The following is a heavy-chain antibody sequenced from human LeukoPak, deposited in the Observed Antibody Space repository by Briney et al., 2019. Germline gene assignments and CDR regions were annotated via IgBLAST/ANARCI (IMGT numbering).Heavy chain of an antibody. D-gene: IGHD5-12*01. CDR3: ARDQGLREDPQYYFDY. V-gene: IGHV3-21*01. Sequence: GGSLRLSCAASGFTFSSYSMNWVRQAPGKGLEWVSSISSSSSYIYYADSVKGRFTISRDNAKNSLYLQMNSLRAEDTAVYYCARDQGLREDPQYYFDYWGQGTLVTVSS. CDR1: GFTFSSYS. CDR2: ISSSSSYI. J-gene: IGHJ4*02.